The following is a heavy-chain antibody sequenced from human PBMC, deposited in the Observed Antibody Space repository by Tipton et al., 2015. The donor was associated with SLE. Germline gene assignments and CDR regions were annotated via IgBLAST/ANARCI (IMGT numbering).Heavy chain of an antibody. CDR2: LNPNGGT. CDR1: GLSIHNFSSY. J-gene: IGHJ5*02. Sequence: TLSLTCTVSGLSIHNFSSYWGWIRQPAGKGLEWIGHLNPNGGTNYNPSLKSRVTMSVDTSKKQFSLKLTSVTAADTAVYYCARYNSPSWFDPWGQGTLVTVSS. CDR3: ARYNSPSWFDP. V-gene: IGHV4-61*09. D-gene: IGHD6-19*01.